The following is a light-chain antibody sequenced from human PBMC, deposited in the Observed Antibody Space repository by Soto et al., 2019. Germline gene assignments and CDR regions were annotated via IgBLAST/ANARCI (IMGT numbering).Light chain of an antibody. V-gene: IGKV1-39*01. J-gene: IGKJ2*01. Sequence: DLQMTQSPSSLSASVGDRVTITCRASQTISYYLNWYQQKPAKAPKLLIYAAASLQSGVPSRFSGSGSGTDFTLTISSLQPEDFATYYCQQSYSTPYTFGQGTRLEIK. CDR1: QTISYY. CDR3: QQSYSTPYT. CDR2: AAA.